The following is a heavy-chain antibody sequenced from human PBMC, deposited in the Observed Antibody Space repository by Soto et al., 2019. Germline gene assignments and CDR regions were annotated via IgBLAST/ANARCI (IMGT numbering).Heavy chain of an antibody. CDR2: IIPILGIA. V-gene: IGHV1-69*02. CDR3: ARAPHDYGDWCAFDI. D-gene: IGHD4-17*01. Sequence: QVQLVQSGAEVKKPGSSVKVSCKASGGTFSSYTISWVRQAPGQGLEWMGRIIPILGIANYAQKFQGRVTITADKSTSTGYMELSSLRSEDTAVYCCARAPHDYGDWCAFDIWGQGTMVTVSS. J-gene: IGHJ3*02. CDR1: GGTFSSYT.